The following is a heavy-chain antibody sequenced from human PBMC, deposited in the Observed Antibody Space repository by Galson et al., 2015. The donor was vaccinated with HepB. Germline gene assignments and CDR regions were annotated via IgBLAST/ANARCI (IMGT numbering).Heavy chain of an antibody. CDR1: GFSLSTSGMR. CDR3: ARGPAAGTLDY. D-gene: IGHD6-13*01. CDR2: IDWDNDK. Sequence: PALVKPTQTLTLPCTFSGFSLSTSGMRVSWIRQPPGKALEWLARIDWDNDKFYSPSLKTRLTISKDPSKNQVVLTMTNMDPVDTATYYCARGPAAGTLDYWGQGTLVTVSS. J-gene: IGHJ4*02. V-gene: IGHV2-70*04.